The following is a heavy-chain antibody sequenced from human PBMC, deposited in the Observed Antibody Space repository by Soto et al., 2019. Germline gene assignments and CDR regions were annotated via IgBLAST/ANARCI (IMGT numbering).Heavy chain of an antibody. CDR3: ARDGSTSWYMYDYHGMDV. Sequence: EVQLVESGGGLVQPGGSLRLSCAASGFTFRTYWMSWVRQVPGKGLEWVANINLDGSEKNYVDSVKGRFTISRDNARNSLYLQMSSLRAEDTALYYCARDGSTSWYMYDYHGMDVWGQGTTVTVSS. CDR2: INLDGSEK. V-gene: IGHV3-7*05. D-gene: IGHD6-13*01. CDR1: GFTFRTYW. J-gene: IGHJ6*02.